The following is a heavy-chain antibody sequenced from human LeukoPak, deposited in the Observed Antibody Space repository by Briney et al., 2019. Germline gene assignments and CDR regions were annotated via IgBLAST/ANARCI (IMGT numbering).Heavy chain of an antibody. V-gene: IGHV1-69*13. J-gene: IGHJ6*02. CDR2: IIPIFGTA. D-gene: IGHD3-22*01. CDR3: ARATPYDSSGYYYLYYYGMDV. Sequence: GASVKVSCKASGGTFSSYAISWVRQAPGQGLEWMGGIIPIFGTANYAQKFQGRVTITADESTSTAYMELRSLRSDDTAVYYCARATPYDSSGYYYLYYYGMDVWGQGTTVTVSS. CDR1: GGTFSSYA.